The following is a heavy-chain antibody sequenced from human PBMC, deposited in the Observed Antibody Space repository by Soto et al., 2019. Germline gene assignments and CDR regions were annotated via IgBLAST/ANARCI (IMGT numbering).Heavy chain of an antibody. V-gene: IGHV4-39*01. J-gene: IGHJ5*02. CDR2: IYYSGST. CDR1: GGSISSSSYF. CDR3: ARHPSNFWFDP. D-gene: IGHD4-4*01. Sequence: SETLSLTCTVSGGSISSSSYFWGWIRQPPGKGLEWIGSIYYSGSTYYNPSLKSRVTVTVDTSKNQFSLKLSSVTAADTAVYYCARHPSNFWFDPWGQGTLVTVSS.